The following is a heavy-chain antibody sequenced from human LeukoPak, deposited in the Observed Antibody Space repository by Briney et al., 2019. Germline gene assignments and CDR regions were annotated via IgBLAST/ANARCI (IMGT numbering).Heavy chain of an antibody. V-gene: IGHV4-39*01. D-gene: IGHD6-19*01. CDR1: GGSIRSSSYY. CDR3: ARQVVAVAGTGYFDY. CDR2: IYYSGST. Sequence: PSGTLSLTCTVSGGSIRSSSYYWGWIRQPPGKGLEWIGSIYYSGSTYYNASLKSRGTISVDTSKNQFSLELNSVTAADTAVYFCARQVVAVAGTGYFDYWGQGTLVTVSS. J-gene: IGHJ4*02.